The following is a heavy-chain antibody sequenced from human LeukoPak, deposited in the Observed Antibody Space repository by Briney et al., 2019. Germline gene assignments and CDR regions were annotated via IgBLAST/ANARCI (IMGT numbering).Heavy chain of an antibody. J-gene: IGHJ4*02. D-gene: IGHD1-26*01. Sequence: PSETLSLTCTVSGGSITSSTYYWAWIRQPPGKGLEWIATIFYSGSTFYNPSLRSRVTISVDTSKNKFSLKLSSVTAADTAVYSCARLGSLAWEFDDWGQGTQVTVSS. CDR3: ARLGSLAWEFDD. V-gene: IGHV4-39*01. CDR1: GGSITSSTYY. CDR2: IFYSGST.